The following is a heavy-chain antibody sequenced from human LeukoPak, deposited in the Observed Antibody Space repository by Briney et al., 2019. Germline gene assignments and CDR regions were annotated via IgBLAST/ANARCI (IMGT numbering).Heavy chain of an antibody. CDR2: INQGGSVQ. V-gene: IGHV3-7*01. CDR3: ARVEYSGRNLEY. CDR1: GFTFRSYW. J-gene: IGHJ4*02. D-gene: IGHD1-26*01. Sequence: PGGSLRLSCAASGFTFRSYWMSWVRQAPGKGLEWVANINQGGSVQYYMDSVKGRFTISRDDAKNSPYVQMNSLRDEDTAVYYCARVEYSGRNLEYWGQGTLVTVSS.